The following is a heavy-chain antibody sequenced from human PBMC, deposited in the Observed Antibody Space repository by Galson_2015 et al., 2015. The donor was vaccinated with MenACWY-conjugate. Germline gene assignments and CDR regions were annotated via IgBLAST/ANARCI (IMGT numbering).Heavy chain of an antibody. CDR2: ISSSSSTI. CDR3: ARGSVYDSSGYYST. Sequence: SLRLSCAASAFTFSSYSMNWVRQAPGKGLEWVSYISSSSSTIYYADSVKGRFTISRDNAKNSLYLQMNSLRAEDTAVYHCARGSVYDSSGYYSTWGQGTLVTVSS. V-gene: IGHV3-48*04. J-gene: IGHJ5*02. D-gene: IGHD3-22*01. CDR1: AFTFSSYS.